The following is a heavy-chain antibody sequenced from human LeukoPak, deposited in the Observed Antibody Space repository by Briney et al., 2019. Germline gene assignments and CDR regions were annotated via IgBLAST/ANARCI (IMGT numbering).Heavy chain of an antibody. D-gene: IGHD1-26*01. V-gene: IGHV3-21*01. CDR3: ARDRVIVGATGGFDY. Sequence: GGSLRLSCAASGFTFSSYSMNWVRQAPGKGLEWVSSISSSSSYIYYADSVKGRFTISRDNAKNSLYLQMNSLRAEDTGVYYCARDRVIVGATGGFDYWGQGTLVTVSS. CDR2: ISSSSSYI. CDR1: GFTFSSYS. J-gene: IGHJ4*02.